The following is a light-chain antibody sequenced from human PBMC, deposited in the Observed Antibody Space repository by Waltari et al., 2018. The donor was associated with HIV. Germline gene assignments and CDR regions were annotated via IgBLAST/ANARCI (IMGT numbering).Light chain of an antibody. CDR2: DAS. CDR3: QQYDNLLT. Sequence: DIQMTQSPSSLSASAGDRVTITCQASQDISSYLHWYQQKPGKAPKLLIYDASNLETGVPSRFSGSGSGTDFTFTISSLQPEDIATYYCQQYDNLLTFGGGTKVEIK. CDR1: QDISSY. J-gene: IGKJ4*01. V-gene: IGKV1-33*01.